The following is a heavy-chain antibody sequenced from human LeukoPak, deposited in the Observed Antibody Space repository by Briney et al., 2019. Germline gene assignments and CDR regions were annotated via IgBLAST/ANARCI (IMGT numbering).Heavy chain of an antibody. CDR2: ISYGGSNK. V-gene: IGHV3-30*18. CDR1: GFTFSSYG. D-gene: IGHD3-10*01. J-gene: IGHJ4*02. CDR3: AKDPSYGSGSYYTSSDY. Sequence: PGGSLRLSCAASGFTFSSYGMHWVRQAPGKGLEWVAVISYGGSNKYYADSVKGRFTISRDNSKNTLYLQMNSLRAEDTAVYYCAKDPSYGSGSYYTSSDYWGQGTLVTVSS.